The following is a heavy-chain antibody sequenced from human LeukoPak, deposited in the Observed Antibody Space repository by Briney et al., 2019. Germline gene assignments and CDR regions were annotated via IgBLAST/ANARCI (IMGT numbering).Heavy chain of an antibody. D-gene: IGHD4-23*01. V-gene: IGHV4-59*08. J-gene: IGHJ2*01. CDR1: GGSISGYY. CDR3: ARSVVTLYWYFDL. CDR2: IYSSGTT. Sequence: SETLSLTCTVSGGSISGYYWSWIRQSPGKGLEWIGFIYSSGTTNYNPSLKSRVTISVDMSKNQFSLKLSSVTAADAAVYYCARSVVTLYWYFDLWGRGTLVTVSS.